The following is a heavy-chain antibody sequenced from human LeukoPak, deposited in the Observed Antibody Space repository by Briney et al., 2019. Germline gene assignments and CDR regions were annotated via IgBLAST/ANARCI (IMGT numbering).Heavy chain of an antibody. Sequence: SETLSLTCTVSGGSISSGDYYWRWLRQPPGKGLEWIGYIYYSGSTYYNPSLKSRVTISVDTSKNQFSLKLSSVTAADTAVYYCARSLDTAMDPLDYWGQGTLVTVSS. CDR2: IYYSGST. J-gene: IGHJ4*02. CDR3: ARSLDTAMDPLDY. D-gene: IGHD5-18*01. V-gene: IGHV4-30-4*08. CDR1: GGSISSGDYY.